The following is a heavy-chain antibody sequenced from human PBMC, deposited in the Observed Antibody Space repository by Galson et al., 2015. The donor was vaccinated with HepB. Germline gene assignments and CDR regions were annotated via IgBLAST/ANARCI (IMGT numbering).Heavy chain of an antibody. CDR2: MSSSGST. Sequence: DTLSRTCNVSAASVSRGAYYWHLFRQPPRKGLAGIRVMSSSGSTKYNPSLKSRAAISIDMSRNQISLKLTSVLAADTAVYYCARGTYSSSWYYCDHGMDVWGQGTTATVS. CDR1: AASVSRGAYY. V-gene: IGHV4-61*08. J-gene: IGHJ6*02. CDR3: ARGTYSSSWYYCDHGMDV. D-gene: IGHD6-13*01.